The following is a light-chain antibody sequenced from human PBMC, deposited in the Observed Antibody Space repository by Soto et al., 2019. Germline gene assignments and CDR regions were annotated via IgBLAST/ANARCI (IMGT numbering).Light chain of an antibody. CDR3: QQYNNWPRT. V-gene: IGKV3-15*01. J-gene: IGKJ1*01. CDR2: GAS. CDR1: QSVSSN. Sequence: EIVMTQSPATLSVSPGARATPSCRASQSVSSNLAWYQQKPGQAPRLLIYGASTRATGIPARFSGSGSGTEFTLTISSLQSEDFAVYYCQQYNNWPRTFGQGTKVDIK.